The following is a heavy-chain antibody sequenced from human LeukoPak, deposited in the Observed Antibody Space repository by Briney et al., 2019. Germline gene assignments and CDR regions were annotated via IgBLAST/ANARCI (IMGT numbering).Heavy chain of an antibody. CDR3: AKGLFYDTSGQFDY. J-gene: IGHJ4*02. CDR2: ISGSGRST. D-gene: IGHD3-22*01. CDR1: GFTFNNYA. V-gene: IGHV3-23*01. Sequence: GGSLRLSCAASGFTFNNYAMSWVRQAPGKGMKWVSTISGSGRSTYYADFVKGRFTISRDNSKNTLYLQMNSLRAEDTAVYYCAKGLFYDTSGQFDYWGQGSLVTVSS.